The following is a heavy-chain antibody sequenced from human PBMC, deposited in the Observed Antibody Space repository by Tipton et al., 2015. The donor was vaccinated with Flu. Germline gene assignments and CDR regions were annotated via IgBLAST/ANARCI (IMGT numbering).Heavy chain of an antibody. V-gene: IGHV4-31*03. CDR1: GGSISGGGAY. Sequence: TLSLTCTVSGGSISGGGAYWSWIRQRPGKGLEWIGCIYYSGSTYYNPPLESRVSISVETSKNQFSLKLNSVTAADTAVYYCARDQGFGGGLTYDYYVMDVWGQGTTVTVSS. CDR3: ARDQGFGGGLTYDYYVMDV. J-gene: IGHJ6*02. CDR2: IYYSGST. D-gene: IGHD4-23*01.